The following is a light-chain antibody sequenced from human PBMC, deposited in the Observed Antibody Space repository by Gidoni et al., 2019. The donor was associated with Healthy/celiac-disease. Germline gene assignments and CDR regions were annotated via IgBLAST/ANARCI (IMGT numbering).Light chain of an antibody. CDR3: QQYGSSPEA. J-gene: IGKJ1*01. CDR2: GAT. Sequence: EIVFTHSLATLSLSPGERATLSCRASLSVSSSYLSWYQQTPGQAPRLLIHGATSRATGIPDRVSGSGSGTDFTLTISRLEPEDFAVYYCQQYGSSPEAFGQGTKVEIK. CDR1: LSVSSSY. V-gene: IGKV3-20*01.